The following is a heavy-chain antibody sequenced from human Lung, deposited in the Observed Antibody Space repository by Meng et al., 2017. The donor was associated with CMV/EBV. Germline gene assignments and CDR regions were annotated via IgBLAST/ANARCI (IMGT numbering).Heavy chain of an antibody. CDR3: IRPYGDYTYYYGLDV. CDR2: IRSKTNNYAT. Sequence: GESLKISCATSGFTFSGSAIHWVRQASGKGLEWVGHIRSKTNNYATAYAASVKGRFTISRDDSKNTAYLQMNSLKTEDTAVYYCIRPYGDYTYYYGLDVWXQGTXVTVYS. J-gene: IGHJ6*02. D-gene: IGHD4-17*01. CDR1: GFTFSGSA. V-gene: IGHV3-73*01.